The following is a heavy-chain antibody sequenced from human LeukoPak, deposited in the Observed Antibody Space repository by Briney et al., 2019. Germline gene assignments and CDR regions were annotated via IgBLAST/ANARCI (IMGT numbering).Heavy chain of an antibody. J-gene: IGHJ4*02. D-gene: IGHD7-27*01. CDR3: VRAGELDY. CDR1: GYTFTDYY. V-gene: IGHV1-2*02. Sequence: ASVKVSCKASGYTFTDYYMNWVRQAPGQGLEWMGWINPKSGGTKYAQKFQGRVTMTRDTSITTAYMELTILSSDDTAVFYCVRAGELDYWGQGTLVNVSS. CDR2: INPKSGGT.